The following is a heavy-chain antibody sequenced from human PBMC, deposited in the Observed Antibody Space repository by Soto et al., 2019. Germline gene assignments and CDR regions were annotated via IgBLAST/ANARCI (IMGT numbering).Heavy chain of an antibody. Sequence: SETLSLTCTVSGGSISSSSYYWGWIRQPPGKGLEWIGSIYHSGSTYYNPSLKSRVTISVDTSKNQFSLKLSSVTAADTAVYYCARLLSSGWYEEGFDYWGQGTLVTVSS. J-gene: IGHJ4*02. V-gene: IGHV4-39*01. D-gene: IGHD6-19*01. CDR1: GGSISSSSYY. CDR2: IYHSGST. CDR3: ARLLSSGWYEEGFDY.